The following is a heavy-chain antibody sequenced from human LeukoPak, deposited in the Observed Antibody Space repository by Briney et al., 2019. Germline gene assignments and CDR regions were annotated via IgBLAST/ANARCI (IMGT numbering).Heavy chain of an antibody. CDR3: AKDGRGSSSQNNWFDP. V-gene: IGHV3-7*03. D-gene: IGHD3-16*01. Sequence: GGSLRLSCAASGFSFSSYWMSWVRQAPGKGLEWVANIKPDGSEKYYVDSVKGRFTISRDNAKNSLYLQMSSLRAKDTAVYYCAKDGRGSSSQNNWFDPWGQGTLVTVSS. CDR2: IKPDGSEK. J-gene: IGHJ5*02. CDR1: GFSFSSYW.